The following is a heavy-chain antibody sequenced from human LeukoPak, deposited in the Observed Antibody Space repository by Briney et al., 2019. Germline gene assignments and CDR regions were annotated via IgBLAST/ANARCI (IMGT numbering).Heavy chain of an antibody. Sequence: ASVTVSCKASGYSFATYDINWVRQAAGQGLEWMGWMNPHSGITGYPQKFQGRVTMTRNTSINTAYMELSSLRSEDTAVYYCARSNWEDFDHWGQGTPVSVSS. CDR2: MNPHSGIT. J-gene: IGHJ4*02. V-gene: IGHV1-8*01. CDR3: ARSNWEDFDH. CDR1: GYSFATYD. D-gene: IGHD1-1*01.